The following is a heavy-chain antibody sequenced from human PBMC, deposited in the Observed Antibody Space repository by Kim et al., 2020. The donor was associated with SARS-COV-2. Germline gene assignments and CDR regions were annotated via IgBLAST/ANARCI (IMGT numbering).Heavy chain of an antibody. Sequence: GWSLRLSCAASGFTFGDYGMSWVRQAPGKGLEWVSGINWNGGSTGYADSVKGRFTISRDNAKNSLYLQMNSLRAEDTALYYCARGRKQWLTYYYYYGMDVWGQGTTVTVSS. J-gene: IGHJ6*02. V-gene: IGHV3-20*04. D-gene: IGHD6-19*01. CDR1: GFTFGDYG. CDR3: ARGRKQWLTYYYYYGMDV. CDR2: INWNGGST.